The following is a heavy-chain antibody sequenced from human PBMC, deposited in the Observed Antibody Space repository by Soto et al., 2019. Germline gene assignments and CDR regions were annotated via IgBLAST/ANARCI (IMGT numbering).Heavy chain of an antibody. Sequence: PGGSLRLSCAASGFTFSSSAMHWVRQAPGRGLGWVAVISYDGGNKYYADSVKGRFTTSRDNSKNTLYLQVNSLRAEDTAVYYCTRSGDYVNLEYWGQGTLVTVSS. D-gene: IGHD4-17*01. CDR1: GFTFSSSA. V-gene: IGHV3-30-3*01. CDR2: ISYDGGNK. J-gene: IGHJ4*02. CDR3: TRSGDYVNLEY.